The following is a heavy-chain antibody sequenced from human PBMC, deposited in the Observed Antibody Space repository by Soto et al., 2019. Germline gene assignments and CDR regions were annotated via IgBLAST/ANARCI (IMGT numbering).Heavy chain of an antibody. Sequence: QVQLQESGPGLVKPSETLSLTCHVSGGSISSYYWSWIRQPPGKGLEYIGPVDNSGSTIHSPSLKSRATISVDTAKNQYSLKLTSVTAGDTAVYYCAGGSSLCWECFHHWGQGILITVSS. V-gene: IGHV4-59*01. CDR2: VDNSGST. J-gene: IGHJ1*01. D-gene: IGHD1-26*01. CDR3: AGGSSLCWECFHH. CDR1: GGSISSYY.